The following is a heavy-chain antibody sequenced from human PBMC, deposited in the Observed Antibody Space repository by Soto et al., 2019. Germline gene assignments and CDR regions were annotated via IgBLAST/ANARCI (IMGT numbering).Heavy chain of an antibody. CDR2: INPSGGKT. CDR3: ARSLYGSGSYFDQ. V-gene: IGHV1-46*01. J-gene: IGHJ4*02. D-gene: IGHD3-10*01. CDR1: GYVFMAYY. Sequence: QVQLEPSGAEVKKPGASVKVSCKATGYVFMAYYMHWVRQAPGQGPEWMGRINPSGGKTNYAEKFQGRVTMTSDTSTTTFYMELISPRSEDTAVYYCARSLYGSGSYFDQWGQGTLVTVSS.